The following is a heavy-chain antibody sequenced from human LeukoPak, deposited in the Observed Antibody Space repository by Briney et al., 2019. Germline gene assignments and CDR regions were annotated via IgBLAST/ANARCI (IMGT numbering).Heavy chain of an antibody. CDR2: INPSGGST. Sequence: ASVKVSCKASGYTFTSYYIDWVRQAPGHGLEWMGVINPSGGSTRYAQKFQGRVTMTGDTSTRTVYMELSSLTSADTAVYYCARGTTDDYWGQGTPVTVSS. D-gene: IGHD1-1*01. CDR3: ARGTTDDY. CDR1: GYTFTSYY. J-gene: IGHJ4*02. V-gene: IGHV1-46*01.